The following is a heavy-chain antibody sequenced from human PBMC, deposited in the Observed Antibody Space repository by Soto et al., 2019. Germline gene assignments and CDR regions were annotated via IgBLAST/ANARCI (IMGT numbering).Heavy chain of an antibody. Sequence: PGGSLRLSCAASGFTFSSYSMNWVRQAPGKGLEWVSSISSSSSYIYYADSVKGRFTISRDNAKNSLYLQMNSLRAEDTAVYYCARDIEVEVVTYDAFDIWGQGTMVTVSS. CDR2: ISSSSSYI. D-gene: IGHD3-3*01. J-gene: IGHJ3*02. CDR1: GFTFSSYS. V-gene: IGHV3-21*01. CDR3: ARDIEVEVVTYDAFDI.